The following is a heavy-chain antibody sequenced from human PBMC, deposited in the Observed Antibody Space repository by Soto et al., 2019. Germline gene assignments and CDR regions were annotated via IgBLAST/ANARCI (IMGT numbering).Heavy chain of an antibody. D-gene: IGHD6-13*01. CDR3: AKDAAMVSSTFNYFDY. Sequence: EVQLLESGGGLVQPGGSLRLSCAASGFFFSSYAMSWVRQAPGKGLEWVSGIGGSGGYKSYADSVKGRFTISRDNSKNTLYLQMESLGAEDTALYYCAKDAAMVSSTFNYFDYWGQGTLVAVSS. CDR2: IGGSGGYK. V-gene: IGHV3-23*01. CDR1: GFFFSSYA. J-gene: IGHJ4*02.